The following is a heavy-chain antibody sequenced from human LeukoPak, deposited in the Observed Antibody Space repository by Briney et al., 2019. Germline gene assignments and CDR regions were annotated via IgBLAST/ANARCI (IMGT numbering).Heavy chain of an antibody. CDR3: ARAEDIGDNDSFDI. CDR2: ISSRSTYR. CDR1: GFILCSYS. D-gene: IGHD5-12*01. V-gene: IGHV3-21*01. Sequence: GGPLTLSCAPSGFILCSYSLHWVRQATGGGVEGVSYISSRSTYRYYADSVKGRFTISRDNAKNSLFLQMSSLRADDTAVYYCARAEDIGDNDSFDIWGQGTMVTVSS. J-gene: IGHJ3*02.